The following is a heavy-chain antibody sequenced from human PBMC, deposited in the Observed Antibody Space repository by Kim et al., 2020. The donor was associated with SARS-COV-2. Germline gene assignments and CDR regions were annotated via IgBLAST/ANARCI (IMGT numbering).Heavy chain of an antibody. CDR3: AGAMVRGVIITGGMDV. J-gene: IGHJ6*02. V-gene: IGHV3-53*01. Sequence: SVNGRFTISIDNSTNTLYLQMNSLRAEDTAVYYCAGAMVRGVIITGGMDVWGQGTTVTVSS. D-gene: IGHD3-10*01.